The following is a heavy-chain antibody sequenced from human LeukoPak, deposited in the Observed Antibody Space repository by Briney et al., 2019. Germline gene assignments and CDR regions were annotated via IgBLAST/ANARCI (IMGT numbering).Heavy chain of an antibody. CDR2: ITSTSSYK. V-gene: IGHV3-21*01. D-gene: IGHD1-7*01. Sequence: GGTLRLSCAASGFTFSSYGMNWVRQAPGKGLEWISSITSTSSYKFYADSVKGRFTISRDNAKNSLYLQMNSLRVEDTAVYYCARTELPVGRYWFDPWGQGTLVTVSS. CDR1: GFTFSSYG. J-gene: IGHJ5*02. CDR3: ARTELPVGRYWFDP.